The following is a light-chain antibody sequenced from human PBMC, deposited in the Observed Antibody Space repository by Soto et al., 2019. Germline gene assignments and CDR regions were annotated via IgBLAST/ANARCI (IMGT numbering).Light chain of an antibody. J-gene: IGKJ1*01. Sequence: EIVLTQSPGTLSLSPGERATLSCRASQSVSSSNLAWYQQRPGQAPRLLIYGASTRVTGIPDKFSVSGSGTDFTLTISRLEPEDFAVYYCQQYGSAWTFGQGTKVEIK. CDR1: QSVSSSN. CDR3: QQYGSAWT. V-gene: IGKV3-20*01. CDR2: GAS.